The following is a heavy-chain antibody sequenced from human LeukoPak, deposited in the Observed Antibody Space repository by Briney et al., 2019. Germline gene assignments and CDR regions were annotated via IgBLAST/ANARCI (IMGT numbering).Heavy chain of an antibody. CDR3: AKDFPHYYEVPHGMDV. CDR1: GFAFGQYE. Sequence: GGSLRLSCAASGFAFGQYEMNWVRQAPGKGLEWIAYISVRAGTIYYGDSAEGRFTISGDDAKNSLYLQMNGLRVEDTAIYYCAKDFPHYYEVPHGMDVWGQGTTVTV. D-gene: IGHD3-22*01. V-gene: IGHV3-48*03. J-gene: IGHJ6*02. CDR2: ISVRAGTI.